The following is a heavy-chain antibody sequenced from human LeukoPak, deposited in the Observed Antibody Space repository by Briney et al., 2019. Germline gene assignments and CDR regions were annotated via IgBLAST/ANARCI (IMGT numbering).Heavy chain of an antibody. V-gene: IGHV1-46*01. CDR2: INPSGGTT. D-gene: IGHD6-13*01. CDR3: ATAYSSSWYGNLFDY. CDR1: GYTFTSYH. J-gene: IGHJ4*02. Sequence: ASVKVSCKTSGYTFTSYHIHWVRQAPGQGLEWMGIINPSGGTTNYAQKFQGRVTMTRDMSTSTVYMELSSLRSEDTAVYYCATAYSSSWYGNLFDYWGQGTLVTVSS.